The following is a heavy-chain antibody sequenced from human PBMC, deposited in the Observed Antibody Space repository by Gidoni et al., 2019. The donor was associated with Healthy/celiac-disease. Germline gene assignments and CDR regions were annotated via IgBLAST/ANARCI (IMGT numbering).Heavy chain of an antibody. D-gene: IGHD6-13*01. Sequence: QLQLQESGPGLGKPSETLSLTCTVSGCSISSSSYYWGWIRQPPGKGLEWIGSIYYSGSIYSNPSLKSRVTISVDTSKNQFSLKLSSVTAADTAVYYCARVELYSISWGFDYWGQGTLVTVSS. CDR1: GCSISSSSYY. CDR2: IYYSGSI. CDR3: ARVELYSISWGFDY. V-gene: IGHV4-39*01. J-gene: IGHJ4*02.